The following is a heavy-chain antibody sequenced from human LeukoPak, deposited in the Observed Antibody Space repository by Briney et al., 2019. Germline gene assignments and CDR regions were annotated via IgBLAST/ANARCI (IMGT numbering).Heavy chain of an antibody. CDR1: GGSISSYY. J-gene: IGHJ1*01. CDR2: IYYSGST. V-gene: IGHV4-59*01. D-gene: IGHD3-16*02. Sequence: SETLSLTCTVSGGSISSYYWSWIRQPPGKGLEWIGYIYYSGSTNYNPSLKSRVTISVDTSKNQFSLKLSSVTAADTAVYYCATSMITFGGVIVWEYFQHWGQGTLVTV. CDR3: ATSMITFGGVIVWEYFQH.